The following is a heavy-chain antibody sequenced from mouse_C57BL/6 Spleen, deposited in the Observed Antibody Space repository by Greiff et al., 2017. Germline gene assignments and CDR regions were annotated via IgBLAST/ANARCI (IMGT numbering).Heavy chain of an antibody. V-gene: IGHV1-55*01. Sequence: QVQLQQPGAELVKPGASVKMSCKASGYTFTSYWITWVKQRPGQGLEWIGDIYPGSGSTNYNEKFKSKATLTVDTSYSTAYMQLSSLTSEDSAVYYCAGRGIDSSGPAWFAYWGQGTLVTVSA. D-gene: IGHD3-2*02. CDR1: GYTFTSYW. J-gene: IGHJ3*01. CDR3: AGRGIDSSGPAWFAY. CDR2: IYPGSGST.